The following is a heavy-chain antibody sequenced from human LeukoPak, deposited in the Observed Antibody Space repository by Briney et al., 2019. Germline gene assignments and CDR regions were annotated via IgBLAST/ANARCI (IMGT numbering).Heavy chain of an antibody. J-gene: IGHJ3*02. V-gene: IGHV3-23*01. CDR2: ISGSGGST. CDR3: AKDLDFWSGYSLDAFDI. D-gene: IGHD3-3*01. Sequence: PGGSLRLSCAASGFTFSSYAMSWVRQAPGEGLEWVSAISGSGGSTYYADSVKGRFTISRDNSKNTLYLQMNSLRAEDTAVYYCAKDLDFWSGYSLDAFDIWGQGTMVTVSS. CDR1: GFTFSSYA.